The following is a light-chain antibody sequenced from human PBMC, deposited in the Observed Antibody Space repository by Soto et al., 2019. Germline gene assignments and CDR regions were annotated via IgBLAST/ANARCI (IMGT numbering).Light chain of an antibody. Sequence: QSALTQPASVSGSPGQSITISCSGTISDFVLYNYVSWYQQHPGKAPKLMIYGVNNRPSGVSNRFSGSKSGNTASLTISGLQADDEDDYYCSSYTTSSALQVFGTGTKVTVL. J-gene: IGLJ1*01. V-gene: IGLV2-14*01. CDR3: SSYTTSSALQV. CDR2: GVN. CDR1: ISDFVLYNY.